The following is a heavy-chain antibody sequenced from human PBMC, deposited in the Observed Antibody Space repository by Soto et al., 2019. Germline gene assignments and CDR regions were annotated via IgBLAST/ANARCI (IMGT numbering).Heavy chain of an antibody. Sequence: LRLSCAASGFTFSSYAMHWVRQAPCKGLEWVAVISYDGSNKYYADSVKGRFTISRDNSKNTLYLQMNSLRAEDTAVYYCARDSTKNYYYYYGMDVWGQGTTVTVSS. CDR3: ARDSTKNYYYYYGMDV. CDR1: GFTFSSYA. J-gene: IGHJ6*02. V-gene: IGHV3-30-3*01. D-gene: IGHD2-8*01. CDR2: ISYDGSNK.